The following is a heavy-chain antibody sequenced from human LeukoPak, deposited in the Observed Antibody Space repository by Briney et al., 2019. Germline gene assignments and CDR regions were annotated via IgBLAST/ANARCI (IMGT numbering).Heavy chain of an antibody. CDR3: ARRLFQLSRYAFDI. CDR1: GGSFSDYY. V-gene: IGHV4-34*01. D-gene: IGHD1-1*01. J-gene: IGHJ3*02. Sequence: SETLSLTCAVYGGSFSDYYWSWIRQPPGRGLEWIGEINHSGRNNYNPSLKSRVTISVDTSKNQFSLKLSSVTAADTAVYYCARRLFQLSRYAFDIWGQGTMVTVSS. CDR2: INHSGRN.